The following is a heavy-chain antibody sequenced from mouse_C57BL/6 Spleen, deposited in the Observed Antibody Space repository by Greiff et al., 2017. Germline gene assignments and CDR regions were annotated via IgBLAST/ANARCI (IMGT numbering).Heavy chain of an antibody. CDR3: ASALTSYFDY. J-gene: IGHJ2*01. D-gene: IGHD4-1*01. CDR1: GYSITSGYY. CDR2: ISYDGSN. Sequence: ESGPGLVKPSQSLSLTCSVTGYSITSGYYWNWIRQFPGNKLEWMGYISYDGSNNYNPSLKNRISITRDTSKNQFFLKLNSVTTEDTATYYCASALTSYFDYWGQGTTLTVSS. V-gene: IGHV3-6*01.